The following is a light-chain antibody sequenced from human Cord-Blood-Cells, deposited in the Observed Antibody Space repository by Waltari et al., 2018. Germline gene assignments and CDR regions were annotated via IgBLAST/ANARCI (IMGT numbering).Light chain of an antibody. Sequence: QSALTQPASVSGSPGQSITISCTGTSSDVGGYNYVSWYQQHPGKAPKLMIYEVSNRPSGVSNRVSGSKSGNTASLTTSGLQAEDEADYYCSSYTSSSTLVFGTGTKVTVL. CDR1: SSDVGGYNY. V-gene: IGLV2-14*01. CDR2: EVS. CDR3: SSYTSSSTLV. J-gene: IGLJ1*01.